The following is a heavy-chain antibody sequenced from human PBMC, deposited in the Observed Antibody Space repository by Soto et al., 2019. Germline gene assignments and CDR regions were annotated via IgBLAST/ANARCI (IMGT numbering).Heavy chain of an antibody. CDR2: IYHSGST. J-gene: IGHJ6*02. CDR1: GGSISSSNW. V-gene: IGHV4-4*02. Sequence: NPSETLSLTCAVCGGSISSSNWWSWVRQPPGKGLEWIGEIYHSGSTNYNPSLKSRVTISVDKSKNQFSLKLSSVTAADTAVYYCARLNIVVVPAAIHLYYYGMDVWGQGTTVTVSS. CDR3: ARLNIVVVPAAIHLYYYGMDV. D-gene: IGHD2-2*01.